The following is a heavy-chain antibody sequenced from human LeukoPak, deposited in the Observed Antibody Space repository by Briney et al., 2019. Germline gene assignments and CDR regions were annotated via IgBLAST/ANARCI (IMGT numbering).Heavy chain of an antibody. CDR2: ISYDGSNK. CDR1: GFTFSSYA. CDR3: ARVSIGDYPSTYYYYYYGMDV. J-gene: IGHJ6*02. V-gene: IGHV3-30-3*01. D-gene: IGHD4-17*01. Sequence: PGRSLRLSCAASGFTFSSYAMHWVRQAPGKGLGWVAVISYDGSNKYYADSVKGRFTISRDNSKNTLYLQMNSLRAEDTAVYYCARVSIGDYPSTYYYYYYGMDVWGQGTTVTVSS.